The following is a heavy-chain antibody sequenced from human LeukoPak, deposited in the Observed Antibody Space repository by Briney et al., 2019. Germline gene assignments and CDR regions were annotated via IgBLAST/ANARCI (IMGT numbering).Heavy chain of an antibody. Sequence: SQTLSLTCTVSGGSISSGGYYWSWIRQPPGKGLEWIGYIYHSGSTYYNPSLKSRVTISVDRSKNQFSLKLSSVTAADTAVYYWARPLWGRGWFFDYGGREPLVTVST. V-gene: IGHV4-30-2*01. J-gene: IGHJ4*02. D-gene: IGHD6-19*01. CDR1: GGSISSGGYY. CDR2: IYHSGST. CDR3: ARPLWGRGWFFDY.